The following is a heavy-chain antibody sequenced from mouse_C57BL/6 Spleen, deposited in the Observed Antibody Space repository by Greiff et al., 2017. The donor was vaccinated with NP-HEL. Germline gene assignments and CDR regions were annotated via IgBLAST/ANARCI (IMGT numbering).Heavy chain of an antibody. V-gene: IGHV1-15*01. CDR2: IDPETGGT. D-gene: IGHD2-3*01. Sequence: VQLQQSGAELVRPGASVTLSCKASGYTFTDYEMHWVKQTPVHGLEWIGAIDPETGGTAYNQKFKGKAILTADKSSSTAYMELRSLTSEDSAVYYCTRKGWGDYFDYWGQGTTLTVSS. J-gene: IGHJ2*01. CDR1: GYTFTDYE. CDR3: TRKGWGDYFDY.